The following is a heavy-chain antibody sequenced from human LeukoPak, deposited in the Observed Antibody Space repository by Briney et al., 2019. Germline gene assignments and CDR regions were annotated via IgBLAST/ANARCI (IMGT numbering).Heavy chain of an antibody. J-gene: IGHJ4*02. CDR1: GFTVSNNY. V-gene: IGHV3-53*01. Sequence: GGSLRLSCAASGFTVSNNYMNWVRQAPGKGLEWVSTIYSAGSTNYADSVKGRFTISRDNSKNTMYLQMNSLRAEDTAVYYCAGGLRSGLIDYWGQGTLVTVSS. CDR2: IYSAGST. D-gene: IGHD4-17*01. CDR3: AGGLRSGLIDY.